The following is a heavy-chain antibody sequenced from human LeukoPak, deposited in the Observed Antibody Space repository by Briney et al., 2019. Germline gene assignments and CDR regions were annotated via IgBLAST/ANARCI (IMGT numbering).Heavy chain of an antibody. V-gene: IGHV3-33*08. D-gene: IGHD6-13*01. CDR1: GFTFSSYA. J-gene: IGHJ4*02. CDR2: IWYDGSNQ. Sequence: GRSLRLSCAASGFTFSSYAMHWVRQAPGKGLEWVAVIWYDGSNQYYADSVKGRFTVSRDNSKNTLYLQMNSLRAEDTAVYYCASDVGYTSSWSYGLDYWGQGTLVTVSS. CDR3: ASDVGYTSSWSYGLDY.